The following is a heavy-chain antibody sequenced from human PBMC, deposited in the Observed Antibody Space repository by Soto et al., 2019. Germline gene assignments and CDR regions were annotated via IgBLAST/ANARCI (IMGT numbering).Heavy chain of an antibody. CDR3: ASVLYYGSGSYSPYGMDV. Sequence: QVQLVQSGAEVKKPGSSVKVSCKTSGVSFNNNGIGWVRQAPGHGLEWMGGVSPPFRTSNYARKFQGRISITADASAGTVNMELSSLTSEHTAHYYCASVLYYGSGSYSPYGMDVWGQGTTVTVSS. D-gene: IGHD3-10*01. J-gene: IGHJ6*02. CDR1: GVSFNNNG. V-gene: IGHV1-69*01. CDR2: VSPPFRTS.